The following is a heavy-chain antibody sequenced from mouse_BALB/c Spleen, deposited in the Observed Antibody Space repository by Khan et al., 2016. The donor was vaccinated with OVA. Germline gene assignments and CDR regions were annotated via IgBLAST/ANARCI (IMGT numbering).Heavy chain of an antibody. CDR2: ISSSGST. D-gene: IGHD2-3*01. CDR1: GYSITSDYA. CDR3: ARDGSSYNYAMDY. V-gene: IGHV3-2*02. Sequence: EVQLQESGPGLVKPSQSLSLTCTVTGYSITSDYAWNWIRQFPGNKLEWMGYISSSGSTNYNPALKSQISITRDTSKNQFFLQLNSVTTEDTATYYCARDGSSYNYAMDYWGQGTSVTVSS. J-gene: IGHJ4*01.